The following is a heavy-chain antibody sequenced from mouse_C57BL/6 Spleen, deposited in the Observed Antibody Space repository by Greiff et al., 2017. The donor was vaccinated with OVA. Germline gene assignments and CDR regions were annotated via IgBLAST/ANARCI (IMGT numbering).Heavy chain of an antibody. J-gene: IGHJ3*01. CDR1: GYAFSSYW. D-gene: IGHD2-4*01. CDR2: IYPGDGVT. CDR3: ARPGDYDVAWFAY. V-gene: IGHV1-80*01. Sequence: QVQLQQSGAELVKPGASVKISCKASGYAFSSYWMNWVKQRPGKGLEWIGQIYPGDGVTNYNGKLKGQATLTADKSSSTAYMQLSSLTSEDSAVYFCARPGDYDVAWFAYWGQGTLVTVSA.